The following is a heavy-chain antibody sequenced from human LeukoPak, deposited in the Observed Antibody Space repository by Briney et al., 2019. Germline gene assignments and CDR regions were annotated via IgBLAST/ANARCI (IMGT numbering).Heavy chain of an antibody. Sequence: SETLSLTCAVSGYSISSGYYWGWIRQPPGKGLEWIGSIYHSGSTYYNPSLKGRVTISVDTSKNQFSLKLSSVTAADTAVYYCARLDYDHFFDYWGQGTLVTVSS. CDR1: GYSISSGYY. CDR2: IYHSGST. D-gene: IGHD3-3*01. V-gene: IGHV4-38-2*01. J-gene: IGHJ4*02. CDR3: ARLDYDHFFDY.